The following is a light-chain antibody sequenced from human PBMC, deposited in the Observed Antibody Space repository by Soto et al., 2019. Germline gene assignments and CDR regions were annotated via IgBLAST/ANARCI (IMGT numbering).Light chain of an antibody. CDR2: GAS. V-gene: IGKV3-20*01. CDR3: QQYGSSPGT. Sequence: EVVLTQSPGTPSLSPGQRATLSCRASLTVSSSYLAWYQQKPGQAPRLLIYGASSRATGIPDRFSGRGSGTDFILTISRLEPEDFAVYYCQQYGSSPGTFGQGTKVEIK. CDR1: LTVSSSY. J-gene: IGKJ1*01.